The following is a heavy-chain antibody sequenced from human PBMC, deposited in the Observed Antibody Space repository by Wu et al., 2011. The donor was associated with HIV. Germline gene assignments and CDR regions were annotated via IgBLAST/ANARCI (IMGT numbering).Heavy chain of an antibody. J-gene: IGHJ5*02. CDR1: GYTFTTYG. CDR3: ARAFYDAGSYSPNWFDP. CDR2: ISPYNGDT. D-gene: IGHD3-10*01. Sequence: QVQLVQSGAELKKPGASVRVSCKASGYTFTTYGISWVRQAPGQGLEWMGWISPYNGDTNYAQKFQGRVTMTTDTSTSTAYMDLRSLRSDDTAVYYCARAFYDAGSYSPNWFDPWGQGTLVTVSS. V-gene: IGHV1-18*01.